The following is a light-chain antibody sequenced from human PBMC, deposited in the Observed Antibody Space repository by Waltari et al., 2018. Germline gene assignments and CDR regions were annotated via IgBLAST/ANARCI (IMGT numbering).Light chain of an antibody. V-gene: IGLV3-9*01. CDR3: QVWDSSTAV. Sequence: SYDLTQPLSVSVALGQTARITCGGKNIGGKNVHWYKQKPGQAPLLVIYRDKNRPSRIPERFSGSNSENTATLTITGAQGADEADYYCQVWDSSTAVFGGGTQLTVL. J-gene: IGLJ7*01. CDR1: NIGGKN. CDR2: RDK.